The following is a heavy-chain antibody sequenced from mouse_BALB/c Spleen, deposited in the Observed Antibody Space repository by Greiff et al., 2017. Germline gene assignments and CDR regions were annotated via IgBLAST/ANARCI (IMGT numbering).Heavy chain of an antibody. CDR2: IWGDGST. V-gene: IGHV2-6-7*01. CDR1: GFSLTGYG. Sequence: VQGVESGPGLVAPSQSLSITCTVSGFSLTGYGVNWVRQPPGKGLEWLGMIWGDGSTDYNSALKSRLSISKDNSKSQVFLKMNSLQTDDTARYYCARDRMITTRGYAMDYWGQGTSVTVSS. D-gene: IGHD2-4*01. CDR3: ARDRMITTRGYAMDY. J-gene: IGHJ4*01.